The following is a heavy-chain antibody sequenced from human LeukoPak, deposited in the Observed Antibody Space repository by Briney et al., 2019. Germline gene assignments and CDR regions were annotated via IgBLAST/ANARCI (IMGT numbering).Heavy chain of an antibody. CDR1: GGSISSGGYY. CDR3: ARVVGLYYFDY. V-gene: IGHV4-31*03. CDR2: IYYSGST. D-gene: IGHD3-10*01. Sequence: SETLSLTCTVSGGSISSGGYYWSWIRQHPGKGLEWIGYIYYSGSTYYNPSLKSRVTISVDTSKNQFSLKLSSVTAADTAVYYCARVVGLYYFDYWGQGTLATVSS. J-gene: IGHJ4*02.